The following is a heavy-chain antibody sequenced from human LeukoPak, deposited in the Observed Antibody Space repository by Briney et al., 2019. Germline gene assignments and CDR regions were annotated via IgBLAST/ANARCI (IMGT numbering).Heavy chain of an antibody. V-gene: IGHV3-23*01. Sequence: PGGSLRLSCAASGFTFSSYAMSWVRQAPGKGLEWVSAISGSGGSTYCADSVKGRFTISRDNSKNTLYLQMNSLRAEDTAVYYCAKDTGYGSGSYYKGWFDPWGQGTLVTVSS. D-gene: IGHD3-10*01. CDR3: AKDTGYGSGSYYKGWFDP. J-gene: IGHJ5*02. CDR1: GFTFSSYA. CDR2: ISGSGGST.